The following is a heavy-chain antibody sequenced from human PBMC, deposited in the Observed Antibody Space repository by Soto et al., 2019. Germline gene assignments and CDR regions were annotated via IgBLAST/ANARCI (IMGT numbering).Heavy chain of an antibody. J-gene: IGHJ6*02. CDR1: GYTFTSYA. Sequence: ASVKVSCKASGYTFTSYAMHWVRQAPGQRLERMGWINAGNGNTKYSQKFQGRVTITRDTSASTAYMELSSLRSEDTAVYYCARMGTRGGSYYYYGMDVWGQGTRSPSP. CDR2: INAGNGNT. D-gene: IGHD1-1*01. V-gene: IGHV1-3*01. CDR3: ARMGTRGGSYYYYGMDV.